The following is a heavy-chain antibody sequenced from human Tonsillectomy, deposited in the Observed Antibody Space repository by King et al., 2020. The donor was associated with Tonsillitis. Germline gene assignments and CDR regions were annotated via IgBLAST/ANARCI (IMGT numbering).Heavy chain of an antibody. V-gene: IGHV1-2*02. CDR2: INPNSGGT. D-gene: IGHD3-3*01. J-gene: IGHJ6*02. CDR3: ARAGPDDFWSGYPRYYYGMDV. CDR1: GYTFTGYY. Sequence: QLVQSGAEVKKPGASVKVSCKASGYTFTGYYMHWVRQAPGQGLEWMGWINPNSGGTNYAQKFQGRVTMTRDTSISTAYMELSRLRSDDTAVYYCARAGPDDFWSGYPRYYYGMDVWGQGTTVTVSS.